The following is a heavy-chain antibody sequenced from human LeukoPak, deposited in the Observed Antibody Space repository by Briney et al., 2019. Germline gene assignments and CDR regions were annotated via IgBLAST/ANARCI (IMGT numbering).Heavy chain of an antibody. V-gene: IGHV5-51*01. D-gene: IGHD5-24*01. CDR3: ARGRDGYSFGFDY. Sequence: GESLKISCKGSGYSFTSYWIGWVRQMPGKGLKWMGIIYPGDSDARYSPSFQGQVTISADKSISTAYLQWSSLKASDTAMYYCARGRDGYSFGFDYWGQGTLVTVSS. CDR2: IYPGDSDA. J-gene: IGHJ4*02. CDR1: GYSFTSYW.